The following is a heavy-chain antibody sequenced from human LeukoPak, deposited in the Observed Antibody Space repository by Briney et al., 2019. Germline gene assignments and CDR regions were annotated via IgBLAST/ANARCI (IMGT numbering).Heavy chain of an antibody. CDR1: GYTFTGYY. D-gene: IGHD7-27*01. CDR2: INPNSGGT. CDR3: ARDPPGDPSPYFHY. V-gene: IGHV1-2*02. Sequence: ASVKVSCKASGYTFTGYYMHWVRQAPGQGLEWMGWINPNSGGTNYAQKFQGRVTMTRDTSSSTAYMELNRLTSDDTALYFCARDPPGDPSPYFHYWGQGSLVIVSS. J-gene: IGHJ4*02.